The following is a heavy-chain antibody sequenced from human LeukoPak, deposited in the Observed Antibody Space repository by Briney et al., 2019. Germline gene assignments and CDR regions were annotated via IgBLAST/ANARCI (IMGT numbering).Heavy chain of an antibody. CDR1: GFTVSSNY. V-gene: IGHV3-66*01. CDR3: ARGSSSYNYYYYGMDA. D-gene: IGHD6-6*01. Sequence: PGGSLRLSCAASGFTVSSNYMSWVRQAPGKGLEWVSVIYSGGSTYYADSVKGRFTISRDNSKNTLYLQMNSLRAEDTAVYYCARGSSSYNYYYYGMDAWGQGTTVTVSS. J-gene: IGHJ6*02. CDR2: IYSGGST.